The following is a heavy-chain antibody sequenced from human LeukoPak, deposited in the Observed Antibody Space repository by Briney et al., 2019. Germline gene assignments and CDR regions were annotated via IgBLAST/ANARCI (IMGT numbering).Heavy chain of an antibody. D-gene: IGHD2-2*01. Sequence: ASVKVSCKASGYTFTSYGISWVRQAPGQGLEWMGWISAYNGNTNYAQKLQGRVTMTTDTSTSTAYMELRSLRSDDTAVYYCARGVVVPAATVKPTRNYYYYMDVWGKGTTVTVSS. CDR2: ISAYNGNT. CDR3: ARGVVVPAATVKPTRNYYYYMDV. CDR1: GYTFTSYG. J-gene: IGHJ6*03. V-gene: IGHV1-18*01.